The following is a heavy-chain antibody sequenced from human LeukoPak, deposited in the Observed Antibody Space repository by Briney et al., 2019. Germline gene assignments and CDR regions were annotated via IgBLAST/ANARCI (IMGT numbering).Heavy chain of an antibody. CDR1: GFTFSSYA. CDR3: ARAMVRGVIYLVY. CDR2: ISGSGGST. J-gene: IGHJ4*02. V-gene: IGHV3-23*01. D-gene: IGHD3-10*01. Sequence: GGSLRLSCAASGFTFSSYAMSWVRQAPGKGLEWVSAISGSGGSTYYADSVKGRFTISRDNSKNTLYLQMNSLRAEDTAVYYCARAMVRGVIYLVYWGQGTLVTVSS.